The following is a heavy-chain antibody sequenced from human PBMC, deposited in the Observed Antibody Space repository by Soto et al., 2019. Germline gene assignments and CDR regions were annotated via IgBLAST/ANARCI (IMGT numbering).Heavy chain of an antibody. CDR1: GGSISSYY. D-gene: IGHD3-22*01. V-gene: IGHV4-59*01. J-gene: IGHJ5*02. CDR2: IYYSGST. Sequence: PSETLSLTCTVSGGSISSYYWSWIRQPPGKGLEWIGYIYYSGSTNYNPSLKSRVTISVDTSKNQFSLKLSSVTAADTAVYYCARYYYDSSGYYNWFDPWGQGTLVTVSS. CDR3: ARYYYDSSGYYNWFDP.